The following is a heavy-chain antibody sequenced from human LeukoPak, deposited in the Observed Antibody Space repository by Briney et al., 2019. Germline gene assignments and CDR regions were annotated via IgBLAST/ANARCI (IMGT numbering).Heavy chain of an antibody. CDR3: AGLSWSTAFDI. CDR1: GFTFSSYS. V-gene: IGHV3-48*01. J-gene: IGHJ3*02. CDR2: ISSSSSTI. Sequence: GGSLRLSCAASGFTFSSYSMTWVRQAPGKGLEWVSYISSSSSTIYYADSVKGRFTISRDNAKNSLYLQMNSLRAEDTAVYYCAGLSWSTAFDIWGQGTMVTVSS. D-gene: IGHD6-13*01.